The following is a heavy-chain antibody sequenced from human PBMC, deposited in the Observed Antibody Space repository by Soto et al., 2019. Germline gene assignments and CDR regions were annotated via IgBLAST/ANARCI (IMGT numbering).Heavy chain of an antibody. Sequence: SETLSLTCTVSGGSIRSYYWTWIRQPPGKGLEWLGYIFYSGSTFYNPSLKSRVTISIHTSKSQFSLQLTSVTAAGTAVYYCARGAADTAMVDSWGQGTLVTVSS. J-gene: IGHJ4*02. CDR1: GGSIRSYY. CDR2: IFYSGST. CDR3: ARGAADTAMVDS. V-gene: IGHV4-59*01. D-gene: IGHD5-18*01.